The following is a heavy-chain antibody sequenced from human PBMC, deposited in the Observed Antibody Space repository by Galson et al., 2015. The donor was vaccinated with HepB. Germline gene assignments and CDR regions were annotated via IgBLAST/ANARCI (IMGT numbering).Heavy chain of an antibody. D-gene: IGHD3-3*01. CDR1: GGTIGSFY. CDR2: FYYGGRT. J-gene: IGHJ6*02. V-gene: IGHV4-59*01. CDR3: ARGIWGRFVEWSSGMDV. Sequence: LSLTCTVSGGTIGSFYWSWIRQPPGKGLEWIGYFYYGGRTNYNPSLKSRVTISVDTSKNQFSLRLNSVTAADTAMYYCARGIWGRFVEWSSGMDVWGQGTTVTVSS.